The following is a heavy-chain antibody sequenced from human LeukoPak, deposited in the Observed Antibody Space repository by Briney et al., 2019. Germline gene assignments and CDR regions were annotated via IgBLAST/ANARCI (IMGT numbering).Heavy chain of an antibody. D-gene: IGHD3-22*01. CDR1: GYTFTSYG. V-gene: IGHV1-18*01. J-gene: IGHJ4*02. CDR2: ISAYNGNT. CDR3: ARDVGITMIVVVTPIFDY. Sequence: GASVKVSCKASGYTFTSYGISWVRQAPGQRLEWMGWISAYNGNTNYAQKLQGRVTMTTDTSTSTAYMELRSLRSDDTAVYYCARDVGITMIVVVTPIFDYWGQGTLVTVSS.